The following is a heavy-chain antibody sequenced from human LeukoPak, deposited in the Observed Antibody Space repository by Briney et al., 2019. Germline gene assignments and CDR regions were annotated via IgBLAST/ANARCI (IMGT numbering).Heavy chain of an antibody. CDR1: GYTFTGYY. CDR3: ARVFESVLASWFDP. Sequence: ASVKVSCKASGYTFTGYYMHWVRQAPGQGLEWMGWINPNSGGTNYAQKFQGRVTMTRDTSISTAYMELSRLRSDDTAVCYCARVFESVLASWFDPWGQGTLVTVSS. CDR2: INPNSGGT. J-gene: IGHJ5*02. V-gene: IGHV1-2*02.